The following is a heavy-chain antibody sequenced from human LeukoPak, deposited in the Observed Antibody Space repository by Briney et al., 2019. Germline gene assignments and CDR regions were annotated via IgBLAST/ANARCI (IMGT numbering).Heavy chain of an antibody. Sequence: GGSLRLSCTASGFTLSSYAMSWVRQAPGEGLEWGSTISGSADNTNYAEAVKGRFTISRDNSKNTMYLQMNSLRAEDTAVYYCAKQGFGCWGQGTLVTVSS. CDR1: GFTLSSYA. CDR3: AKQGFGC. J-gene: IGHJ4*02. V-gene: IGHV3-23*01. CDR2: ISGSADNT.